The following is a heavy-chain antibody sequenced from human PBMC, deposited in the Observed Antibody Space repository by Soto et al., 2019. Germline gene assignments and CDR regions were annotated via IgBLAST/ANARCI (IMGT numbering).Heavy chain of an antibody. J-gene: IGHJ3*02. CDR2: ISGTGVST. CDR1: GFTFNTFA. D-gene: IGHD3-22*01. V-gene: IGHV3-23*01. Sequence: EVQLLESGGGLVQPGGSLRLSCAASGFTFNTFAMTWVRQAPGKGLEWVSAISGTGVSTYYADSVKGRFTISRDNSKHTLYLQMNSLRAEDTAVYFCAKDRDYYDSTLAFDIWGQGTRVTVSS. CDR3: AKDRDYYDSTLAFDI.